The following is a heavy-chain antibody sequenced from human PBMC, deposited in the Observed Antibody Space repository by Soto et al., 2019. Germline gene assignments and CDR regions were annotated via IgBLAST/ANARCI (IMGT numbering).Heavy chain of an antibody. CDR3: GKGGTGDVGDH. J-gene: IGHJ4*02. CDR2: TTVSGGET. CDR1: GFTFNNYG. D-gene: IGHD1-26*01. Sequence: EVHLLESGGGLVQPGGSLRLSCVASGFTFNNYGMTWVRQAPGKGLEWVSGTTVSGGETYYADSVKGRFTISRDNSKSTLFLQMNSLRAEDTAVYYCGKGGTGDVGDHWGQGTLVTVSS. V-gene: IGHV3-23*01.